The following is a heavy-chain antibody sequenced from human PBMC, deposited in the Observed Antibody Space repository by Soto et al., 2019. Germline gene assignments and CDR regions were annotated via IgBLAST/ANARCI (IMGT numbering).Heavy chain of an antibody. V-gene: IGHV3-43D*03. D-gene: IGHD1-1*01. J-gene: IGHJ3*02. CDR3: AKSGGKMYDAFDI. Sequence: GGSLRLSCAASGFTFDDYAMHWVRQAPGKGLEWVSLISWDGGSTYYADSVKGRFTISRDNSKNSLYLQMNSLRAEDTALYYYAKSGGKMYDAFDIWGQGTMVTVSS. CDR2: ISWDGGST. CDR1: GFTFDDYA.